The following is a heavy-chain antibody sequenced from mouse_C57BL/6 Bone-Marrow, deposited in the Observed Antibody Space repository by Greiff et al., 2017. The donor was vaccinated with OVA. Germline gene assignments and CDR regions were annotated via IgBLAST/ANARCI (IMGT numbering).Heavy chain of an antibody. D-gene: IGHD2-3*01. V-gene: IGHV5-12*01. Sequence: VQLKESGGGLVQPGGSLKLSCAASGFTFSDYYMYWVRQTPEKRLEWVAYISNGGGSTYYPDTVKGRFTISRDNAKNTLYLQMSRLKSEDTAMYYCARHDGYYDYYAMDYWGQGTSVTVSS. CDR2: ISNGGGST. CDR1: GFTFSDYY. J-gene: IGHJ4*01. CDR3: ARHDGYYDYYAMDY.